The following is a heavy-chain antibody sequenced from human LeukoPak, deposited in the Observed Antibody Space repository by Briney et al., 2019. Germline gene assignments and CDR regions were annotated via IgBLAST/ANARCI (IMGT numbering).Heavy chain of an antibody. CDR2: ISGSGGST. D-gene: IGHD2-15*01. CDR3: ARGYSRAAFDI. J-gene: IGHJ3*02. V-gene: IGHV3-48*01. CDR1: GFTFTTHW. Sequence: PGGSLRLSCGASGFTFTTHWIHWVRQAPGKGLEWVSAISGSGGSTYYADSVKGRFTVSRDNGKNSLLLQMNSLRAEDTALYYCARGYSRAAFDIWGQGTVVAVSS.